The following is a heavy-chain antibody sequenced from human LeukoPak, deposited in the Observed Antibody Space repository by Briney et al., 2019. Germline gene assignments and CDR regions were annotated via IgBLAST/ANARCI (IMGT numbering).Heavy chain of an antibody. J-gene: IGHJ5*02. Sequence: PSQTLSLTCTVSGGSISSGGYYWSWIRQHPGKGLEWIGEINHSGSTNYNPSLKSRVTISVDTSKNQFSLKLSSVTAAGTAVYYCARVSLSWNCSSTSCYTRWFDPWGQGTLVTVSS. V-gene: IGHV4-31*03. CDR1: GGSISSGGYY. D-gene: IGHD2-2*02. CDR2: INHSGST. CDR3: ARVSLSWNCSSTSCYTRWFDP.